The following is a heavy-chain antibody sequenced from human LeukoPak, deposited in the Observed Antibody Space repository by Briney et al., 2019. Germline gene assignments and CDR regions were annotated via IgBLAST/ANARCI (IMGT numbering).Heavy chain of an antibody. D-gene: IGHD2-2*01. CDR2: IFSSGST. Sequence: SETLSLTCTVSGGSIINYYWSWVRQPAGKGLEWIGRIFSSGSTDYNPSLKGRVTMSVDTSKNQFSLKLTSMTAADTAVYYCARRKVLPTAVDAFDIWGQGTMVTVSS. J-gene: IGHJ3*02. V-gene: IGHV4-4*07. CDR3: ARRKVLPTAVDAFDI. CDR1: GGSIINYY.